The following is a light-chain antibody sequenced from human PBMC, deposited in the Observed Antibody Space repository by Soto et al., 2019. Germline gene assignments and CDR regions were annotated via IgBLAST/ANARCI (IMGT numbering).Light chain of an antibody. Sequence: DTVMTQSPDSLAVSLGERATIDCKSSQTVLYSSNNKKYLAWYQQKPGQPPKLLIYWASTRESGVPDRFSGSGSGTDFTLTISSLQAEDVAVYYCQQYHSNPPTFGQGTKVEI. CDR3: QQYHSNPPT. V-gene: IGKV4-1*01. CDR1: QTVLYSSNNKKY. CDR2: WAS. J-gene: IGKJ1*01.